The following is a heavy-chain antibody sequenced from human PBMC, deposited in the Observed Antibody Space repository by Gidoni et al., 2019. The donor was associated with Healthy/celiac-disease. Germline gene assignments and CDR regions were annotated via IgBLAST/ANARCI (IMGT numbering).Heavy chain of an antibody. D-gene: IGHD3-10*01. CDR1: GGYFSGYY. V-gene: IGHV4-34*01. Sequence: QVQLQQWGAGLLKPSETLSLTCAVYGGYFSGYYWSWIRQPPGKGLEWIGEINHSGSTNYNPSLKSRVTISVDTSKNQFALKLSAVTAADTAVYYCARKCYYGSVSYLPKRRGYYYYMDVWGKGTTVTVS. CDR3: ARKCYYGSVSYLPKRRGYYYYMDV. CDR2: INHSGST. J-gene: IGHJ6*03.